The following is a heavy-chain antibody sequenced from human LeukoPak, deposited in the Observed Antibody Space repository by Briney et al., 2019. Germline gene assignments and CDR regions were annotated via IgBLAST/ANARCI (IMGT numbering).Heavy chain of an antibody. V-gene: IGHV4-61*02. CDR3: ARVSTYYDSSGYYLYYFDY. Sequence: PSETLSLTCTVSGSGGSVSSSSYYWSWIRQPAGKGLEWIGRVYFNGNTDYNPSLKSRVTISVDTSKNQFSLKLSSVTAADTAVYYCARVSTYYDSSGYYLYYFDYWGQGTLVTVSS. CDR1: GSGGSVSSSSYY. J-gene: IGHJ4*02. CDR2: VYFNGNT. D-gene: IGHD3-22*01.